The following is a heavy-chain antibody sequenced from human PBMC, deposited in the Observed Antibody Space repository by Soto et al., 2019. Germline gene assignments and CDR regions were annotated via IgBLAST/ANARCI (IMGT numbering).Heavy chain of an antibody. D-gene: IGHD3-10*01. Sequence: QVQLVQSGAEVKKPGSSVKVSCKASGGTFSSYAISWVRQAPGQGLEWMGGIIPIFGTANYAQKFQGRVTITADESTSTAYMELSSLRSEDTDVYYCASGMATNTGYYYGMDVWGQGPTVTVSS. CDR2: IIPIFGTA. CDR3: ASGMATNTGYYYGMDV. J-gene: IGHJ6*02. CDR1: GGTFSSYA. V-gene: IGHV1-69*01.